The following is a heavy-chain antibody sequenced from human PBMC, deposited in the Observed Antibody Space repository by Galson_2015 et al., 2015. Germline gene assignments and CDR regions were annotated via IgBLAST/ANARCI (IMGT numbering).Heavy chain of an antibody. D-gene: IGHD2-15*01. J-gene: IGHJ6*03. CDR3: TRVGYCSGGSCYWRLEYYYYMDV. CDR1: GFTFGDYA. CDR2: IRSKAYGGTT. V-gene: IGHV3-49*04. Sequence: SLRLSCAASGFTFGDYAMSWVRQAPGKGLEWVGFIRSKAYGGTTEYAASVKGRFTISRDDSKSIAYLQMNSLKTEDTAVYYCTRVGYCSGGSCYWRLEYYYYMDVWGKGTTVTVSS.